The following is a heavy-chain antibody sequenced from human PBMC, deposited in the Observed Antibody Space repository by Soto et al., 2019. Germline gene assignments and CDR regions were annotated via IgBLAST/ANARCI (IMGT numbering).Heavy chain of an antibody. CDR3: ARPYGSGSYVFDY. J-gene: IGHJ4*02. V-gene: IGHV3-30-3*01. CDR1: GFTFSSYA. CDR2: ISYDGSNK. D-gene: IGHD3-10*01. Sequence: QVQLVESGGGVVQPGRSLRLSCAASGFTFSSYAMHWVRQAPGKGLEWVAVISYDGSNKYYADSVKGRFTISRDNSKNTLYLQMNSLRAEDTAVYYCARPYGSGSYVFDYWGQGTLVTVFS.